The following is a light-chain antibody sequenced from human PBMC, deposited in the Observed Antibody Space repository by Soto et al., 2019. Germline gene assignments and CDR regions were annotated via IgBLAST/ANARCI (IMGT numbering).Light chain of an antibody. CDR2: DVG. CDR1: SSDIGTYNF. V-gene: IGLV2-14*01. Sequence: QSVLTQPASVSGSPGQSITISCTGTSSDIGTYNFVSWYQVHPGRAPKLIIHDVGDRPSGVSNRFSGSKSGNTASLPISGLQPEDEADYYCSSYRSTTTVFGTGTKLTVL. CDR3: SSYRSTTTV. J-gene: IGLJ1*01.